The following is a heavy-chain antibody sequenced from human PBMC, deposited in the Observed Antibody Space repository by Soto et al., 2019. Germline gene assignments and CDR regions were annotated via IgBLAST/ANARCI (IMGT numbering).Heavy chain of an antibody. CDR3: PRVPDR. V-gene: IGHV4-30-2*01. D-gene: IGHD2-2*01. CDR1: GGSISSGGYS. CDR2: IYHSGST. Sequence: QLQLQESGSGLVKPSQTLSLTCAVSGGSISSGGYSWSWIRQPPGKGLEWIGYIYHSGSTYYNPSSRIESPLSLNRPKNHFSRKRSSGTAAETAVYYVPRVPDRWGQGTLVTV. J-gene: IGHJ5*02.